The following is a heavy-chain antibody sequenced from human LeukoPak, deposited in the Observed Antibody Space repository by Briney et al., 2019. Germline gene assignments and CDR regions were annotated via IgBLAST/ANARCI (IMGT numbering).Heavy chain of an antibody. Sequence: PSETLSLTCTVSGGSISSGDYYWSWIRQPPGKGLEWIGYIYYSGSTYYNPSLKSRVTISVDTSKNQFSLKLSSVTAADTAVYYCARSVGYYGSGSADWYFDLWGRGTLVTVSS. V-gene: IGHV4-30-4*02. J-gene: IGHJ2*01. CDR1: GGSISSGDYY. CDR2: IYYSGST. CDR3: ARSVGYYGSGSADWYFDL. D-gene: IGHD3-10*01.